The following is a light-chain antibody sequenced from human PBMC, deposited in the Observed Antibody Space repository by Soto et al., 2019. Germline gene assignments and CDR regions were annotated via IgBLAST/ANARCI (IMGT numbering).Light chain of an antibody. CDR3: QQYNSYSRT. Sequence: DIQMTQSPSTLSASVGDRVTITCRASQSISSWLAWYQQKPGKAPKLLIYDASSLESGVPSRFSGSGSGTEFTLTISSLQPDDFATYYSQQYNSYSRTFGQGTKVKIK. J-gene: IGKJ1*01. CDR2: DAS. V-gene: IGKV1-5*01. CDR1: QSISSW.